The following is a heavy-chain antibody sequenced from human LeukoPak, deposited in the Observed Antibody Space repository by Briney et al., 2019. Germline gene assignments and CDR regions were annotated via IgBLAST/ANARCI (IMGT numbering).Heavy chain of an antibody. J-gene: IGHJ6*02. Sequence: GESLKISCKGSGYKFTDYWIGWVRQMPGKGLEWMGIIYPGDSDTTYSPSFQGQVTISAEEPINTACLQWSSLKASDTAIYYCARSAPPDNWNDLRYYYPMDVWGQGTTVTVSS. D-gene: IGHD1-1*01. CDR3: ARSAPPDNWNDLRYYYPMDV. V-gene: IGHV5-51*04. CDR2: IYPGDSDT. CDR1: GYKFTDYW.